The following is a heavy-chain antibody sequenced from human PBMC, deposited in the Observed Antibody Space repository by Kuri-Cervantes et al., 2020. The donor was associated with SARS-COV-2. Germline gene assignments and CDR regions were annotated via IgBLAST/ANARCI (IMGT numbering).Heavy chain of an antibody. V-gene: IGHV3-9*01. CDR3: AREGDY. CDR1: GFTFSSYA. J-gene: IGHJ4*02. CDR2: ISWNSGSI. Sequence: SLKISCAASGFTFSSYAMSWVRQAPGKGLEWVSGISWNSGSIGYADSVKGRFTISRDNAKNSLYLQMNSLRAEDTALYYCAREGDYWGQGTLVTVSS.